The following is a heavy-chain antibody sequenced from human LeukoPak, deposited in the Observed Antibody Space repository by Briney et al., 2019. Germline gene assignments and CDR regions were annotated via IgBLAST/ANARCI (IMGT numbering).Heavy chain of an antibody. CDR3: GRGWSYFDY. Sequence: GGSLRLSCGASGFTFSSYWMSWVRQAPGKGLEWVANIKQDGSDKYYVDSVKGRFTVSRDNARNSLYLQMNSLRADDTAVYYCGRGWSYFDYWGQGALVTVSS. CDR1: GFTFSSYW. V-gene: IGHV3-7*01. J-gene: IGHJ4*02. CDR2: IKQDGSDK. D-gene: IGHD3-3*01.